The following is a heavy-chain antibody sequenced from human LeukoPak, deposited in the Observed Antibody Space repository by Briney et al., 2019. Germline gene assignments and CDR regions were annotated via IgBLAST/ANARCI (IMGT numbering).Heavy chain of an antibody. J-gene: IGHJ6*03. D-gene: IGHD3-3*01. CDR2: ISYDGSNK. CDR3: ARDSYYDFWSGYHAGYYYYYYMDV. Sequence: PGRSLRLSCAASGFTFSSYAMHWVRQAPGKGLEWVAVISYDGSNKYYADSVKGRFTISRDNSKNTLYLQMNSLRAEDTAVYYCARDSYYDFWSGYHAGYYYYYYMDVWGKGTTVTVSS. CDR1: GFTFSSYA. V-gene: IGHV3-30*04.